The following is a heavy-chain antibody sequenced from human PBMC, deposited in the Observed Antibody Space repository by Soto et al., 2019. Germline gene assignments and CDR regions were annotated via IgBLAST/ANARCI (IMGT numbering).Heavy chain of an antibody. D-gene: IGHD3-22*01. V-gene: IGHV3-30*18. CDR3: AKGNYYDSSGYYLYYFDY. CDR2: ISYDGSNK. Sequence: GGSLRLSCAASGFTFSSYGMHWVRQAPGKGLEWVAVISYDGSNKYYADSVKGRFTISRDNSKNTLYLQMNSLRAEDTAVYYCAKGNYYDSSGYYLYYFDYWGQGTLVTVSS. CDR1: GFTFSSYG. J-gene: IGHJ4*02.